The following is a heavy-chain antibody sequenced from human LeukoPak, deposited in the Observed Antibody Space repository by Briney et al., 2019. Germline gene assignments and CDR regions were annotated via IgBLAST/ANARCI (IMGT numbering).Heavy chain of an antibody. V-gene: IGHV3-48*03. CDR1: GFTFSSYE. CDR2: ISSSGSTI. J-gene: IGHJ6*04. D-gene: IGHD3-10*02. Sequence: HSGGSLRLSCAASGFTFSSYEMNWVRQAPGKGLEWVSYISSSGSTIYYADSVKGRFTISRDNANNSLYLQMNSLRAEDTAVYYCAELGITMIGCVWGKGTTGTISS. CDR3: AELGITMIGCV.